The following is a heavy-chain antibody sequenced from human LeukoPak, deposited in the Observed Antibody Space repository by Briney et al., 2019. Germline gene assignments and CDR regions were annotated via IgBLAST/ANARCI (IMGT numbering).Heavy chain of an antibody. V-gene: IGHV3-21*01. CDR2: ISSSSTYI. CDR1: GFTFSSYS. D-gene: IGHD1-20*01. J-gene: IGHJ4*02. CDR3: ARAITAAQYFFDY. Sequence: GGSLRLPCAGSGFTFSSYSMNWVRQAPGKGLEWVASISSSSTYIYYADSVKGRSTISRDNAKKSLDLQLNSLRAEDTAVYYCARAITAAQYFFDYWGQGTQVTVSS.